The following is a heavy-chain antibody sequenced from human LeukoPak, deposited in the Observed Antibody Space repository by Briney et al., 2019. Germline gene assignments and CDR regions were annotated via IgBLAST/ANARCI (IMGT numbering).Heavy chain of an antibody. Sequence: PSETLSLTCTVFGYSISSGYYWGWIQQPPGKGLGWIGSIYHSGSTYYNPSLKSRVTISVDTSKNQFSLKLSSVTAADTAVYYCARAGGWGTFDYWGQGTLVTVSS. V-gene: IGHV4-38-2*02. CDR3: ARAGGWGTFDY. D-gene: IGHD6-19*01. J-gene: IGHJ4*02. CDR2: IYHSGST. CDR1: GYSISSGYY.